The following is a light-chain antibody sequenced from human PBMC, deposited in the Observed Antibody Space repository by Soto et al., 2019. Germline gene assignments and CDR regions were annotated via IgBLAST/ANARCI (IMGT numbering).Light chain of an antibody. J-gene: IGLJ2*01. V-gene: IGLV2-14*03. CDR1: SSDVGGYNF. Sequence: QSALTQPASVSGSPGQSIAIACTGSSSDVGGYNFVSWYQQHPGKAPKLMIFDVSNRPSGVSDRFSGSKSGNTASLTISGLQAADEADYYCSSYSGSSTLMVFGGGTKVTVL. CDR3: SSYSGSSTLMV. CDR2: DVS.